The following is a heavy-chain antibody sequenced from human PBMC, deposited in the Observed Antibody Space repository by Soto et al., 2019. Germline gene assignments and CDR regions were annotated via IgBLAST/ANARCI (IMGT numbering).Heavy chain of an antibody. D-gene: IGHD6-13*01. CDR1: GGSLSSYA. Sequence: SSVKGSCKGAGGSLSSYAISWGRQAPGKGLEWMGGIIPIFGTANYAQKFQGRVTITADESTSTAYMELSSLRSEDTAVYYCARVNGSSWYGSRGAFDIWGQGTMVTVSS. CDR2: IIPIFGTA. CDR3: ARVNGSSWYGSRGAFDI. J-gene: IGHJ3*02. V-gene: IGHV1-69*13.